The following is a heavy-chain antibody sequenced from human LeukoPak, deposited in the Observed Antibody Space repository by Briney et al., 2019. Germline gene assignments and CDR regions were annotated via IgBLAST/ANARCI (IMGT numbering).Heavy chain of an antibody. J-gene: IGHJ4*02. V-gene: IGHV1-3*01. D-gene: IGHD5-24*01. Sequence: ASVKVSCKASGYTFTSYAMHWVRQAPGQRLQWMGWINAGNGNTKYSQKFQGRVTITRDTSASTAYMELSSLRSEDTAVYYCARDDGSAGFDYWGQGTLVTVSS. CDR2: INAGNGNT. CDR1: GYTFTSYA. CDR3: ARDDGSAGFDY.